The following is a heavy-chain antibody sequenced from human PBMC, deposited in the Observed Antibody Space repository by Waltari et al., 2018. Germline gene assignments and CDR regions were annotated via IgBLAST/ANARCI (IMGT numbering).Heavy chain of an antibody. Sequence: QVQLQESGPGLVKPSGTLSLTCAVSGGAISSNNWWRWVRQPPGKGLEWIGEIYHSGSTNDNPSLKSRVSFSVDKSKNQFSLKLNSVTAADTAVYYCARSPDDYYGSATDAFDIWGQGTMVTVSS. CDR1: GGAISSNNW. CDR3: ARSPDDYYGSATDAFDI. CDR2: IYHSGST. D-gene: IGHD3-10*01. V-gene: IGHV4-4*02. J-gene: IGHJ3*02.